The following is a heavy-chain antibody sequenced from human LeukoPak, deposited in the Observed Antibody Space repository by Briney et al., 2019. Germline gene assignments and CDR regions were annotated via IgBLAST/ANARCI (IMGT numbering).Heavy chain of an antibody. J-gene: IGHJ6*02. Sequence: PGGSLRLSCAASGFTFSSYAMSWVRQAPGKGLEWVSAISGSGGSTYYADSVKGRFTISRDNSKNTLYLQMNSLRAEDTAVYYCAKAVGYDFWSGYYYYYYGMDVWGQGTTVTVSS. CDR2: ISGSGGST. D-gene: IGHD3-3*01. CDR3: AKAVGYDFWSGYYYYYYGMDV. V-gene: IGHV3-23*01. CDR1: GFTFSSYA.